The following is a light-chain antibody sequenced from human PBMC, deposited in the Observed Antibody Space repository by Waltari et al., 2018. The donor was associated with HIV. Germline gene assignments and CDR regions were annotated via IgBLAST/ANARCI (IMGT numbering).Light chain of an antibody. CDR1: SKDVGAYNY. Sequence: QSALTQSRSVSGSPGQSITISCTGTSKDVGAYNYVSWYQQHPGRAPKLLIYDLNRRPSGVPDRFSGSKSGNTASLSISGLQAHDEADYYCCSSAGRDIFVFGTGTKVTVL. V-gene: IGLV2-11*01. CDR2: DLN. J-gene: IGLJ1*01. CDR3: CSSAGRDIFV.